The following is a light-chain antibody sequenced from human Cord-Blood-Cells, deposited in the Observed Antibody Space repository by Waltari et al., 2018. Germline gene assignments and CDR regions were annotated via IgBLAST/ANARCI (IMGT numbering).Light chain of an antibody. V-gene: IGLV1-40*01. CDR2: GNS. CDR3: QSYDSSLSGV. Sequence: QSVLTQPPSVSGAPGQRVTISCTGSSSNIGAGYDVHWYQQLPGTAPKLLIYGNSNRPSGVPDRFSGSKSGTSASLANTGLQAEDEADYYCQSYDSSLSGVFGGGTKLTVL. J-gene: IGLJ3*02. CDR1: SSNIGAGYD.